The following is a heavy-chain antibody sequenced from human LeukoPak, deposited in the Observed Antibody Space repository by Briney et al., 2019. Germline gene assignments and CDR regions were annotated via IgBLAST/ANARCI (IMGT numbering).Heavy chain of an antibody. D-gene: IGHD3-3*01. CDR1: GFTFSSYA. CDR3: ARTEWSMDCFDY. Sequence: PGGSLRLSCAASGFTFSSYAMHWVRQAPGKGLEWVAVISYDGSNKYYADSVKGRFTISRDNSKNTLYLQMNSLRAEDTAVYYCARTEWSMDCFDYWGQGTLVTVSS. V-gene: IGHV3-30*04. CDR2: ISYDGSNK. J-gene: IGHJ4*02.